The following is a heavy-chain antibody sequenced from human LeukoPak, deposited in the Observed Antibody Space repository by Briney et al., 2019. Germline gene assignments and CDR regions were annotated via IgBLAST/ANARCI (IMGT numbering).Heavy chain of an antibody. D-gene: IGHD5-24*01. J-gene: IGHJ4*02. V-gene: IGHV4-38-2*02. CDR2: IYHSGST. CDR1: GYSISSGYY. Sequence: SETLSLTCTVSGYSISSGYYWGWIRQPPGKGLEWIGSIYHSGSTYYNPSLKSRVTISVDTSKNQFSLKLSSVTAADTAVYYCARHRPPTDGIDYWGQGTLVTVSS. CDR3: ARHRPPTDGIDY.